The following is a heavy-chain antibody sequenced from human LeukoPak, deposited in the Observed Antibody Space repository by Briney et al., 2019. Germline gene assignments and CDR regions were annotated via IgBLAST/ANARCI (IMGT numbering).Heavy chain of an antibody. CDR2: IYYSGST. Sequence: SETLSLTCTVSGGSISSDYWSWIRQPPGKGLEWIGYIYYSGSTNYNPSLKSRVTISVDTSKNQFSLKLSSVTAADTAVYYCARSRDPSAHFDYWGQGTLVTVSS. CDR3: ARSRDPSAHFDY. CDR1: GGSISSDY. J-gene: IGHJ4*02. D-gene: IGHD5-24*01. V-gene: IGHV4-59*08.